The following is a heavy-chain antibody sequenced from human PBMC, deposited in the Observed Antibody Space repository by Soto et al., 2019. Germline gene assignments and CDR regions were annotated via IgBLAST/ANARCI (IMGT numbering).Heavy chain of an antibody. J-gene: IGHJ4*02. CDR2: IKKDGNEK. CDR3: ARGTGHLGNLSLFDY. D-gene: IGHD3-16*02. CDR1: GFTFSRCW. Sequence: EVQLVESGGGLVQPGGSLKLSCAASGFTFSRCWMSWVRQVPGKGREVVATIKKDGNEKYYVDSVKGRFTIARDNAKKSLYVQMNSLRAEDTAVYYCARGTGHLGNLSLFDYWGEGTLVTVSS. V-gene: IGHV3-7*01.